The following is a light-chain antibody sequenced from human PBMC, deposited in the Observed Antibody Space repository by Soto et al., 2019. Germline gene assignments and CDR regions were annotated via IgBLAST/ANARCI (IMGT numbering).Light chain of an antibody. CDR3: QQRSNWPLT. J-gene: IGKJ4*01. Sequence: EIVLTQSPATLSLSPGQRAALSCRASQSVSSYLAWYQQKAGQAPMLLIHDASKRATGIPARFSGSGSGTDFSLTISGLEPEDFAVYYCQQRSNWPLTFGGGTKVEIK. CDR2: DAS. V-gene: IGKV3-11*01. CDR1: QSVSSY.